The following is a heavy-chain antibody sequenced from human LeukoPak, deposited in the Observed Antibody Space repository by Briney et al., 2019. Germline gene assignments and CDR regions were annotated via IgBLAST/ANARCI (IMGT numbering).Heavy chain of an antibody. CDR2: INSNSGGT. CDR1: GYTFTGYY. D-gene: IGHD3-10*01. J-gene: IGHJ4*02. CDR3: ARDATGITMVVNY. V-gene: IGHV1-2*02. Sequence: GASVKVSCKASGYTFTGYYMHWVRQAPGQGLEWMGWINSNSGGTSYAQKFQGRVTMTRDTSISTAYMELSRLRSDDTAVYYCARDATGITMVVNYWGQGTLVTVSS.